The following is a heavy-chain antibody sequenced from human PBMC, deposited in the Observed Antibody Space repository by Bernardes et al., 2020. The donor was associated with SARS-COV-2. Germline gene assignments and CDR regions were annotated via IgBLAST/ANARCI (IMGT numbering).Heavy chain of an antibody. Sequence: ASVKVSCKASGYSFTTYGITWVRQAPGQGLEWMGWITVYNGNTDYAQKFQDRVTMTTDTSTSTAYMEVRSLTSDDTAVYYCVRMNSAWDFFEYWGQGTLVTVSS. CDR2: ITVYNGNT. J-gene: IGHJ4*02. CDR1: GYSFTTYG. CDR3: VRMNSAWDFFEY. D-gene: IGHD6-19*01. V-gene: IGHV1-18*04.